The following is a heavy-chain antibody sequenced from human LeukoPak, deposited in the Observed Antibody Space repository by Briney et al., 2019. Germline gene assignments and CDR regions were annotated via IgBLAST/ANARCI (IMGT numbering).Heavy chain of an antibody. CDR3: AKDLGDFWSGYYGFDY. D-gene: IGHD3-3*01. Sequence: GGSLRLSCAASGFTFSSYSMNWVRQAPGKGLEWVSSISSSSSYIYYADSVKGRFTISRDNAKNSLYLQMNSLRAEDTAVYYCAKDLGDFWSGYYGFDYWGQGTLVTVSS. CDR2: ISSSSSYI. J-gene: IGHJ4*02. V-gene: IGHV3-21*01. CDR1: GFTFSSYS.